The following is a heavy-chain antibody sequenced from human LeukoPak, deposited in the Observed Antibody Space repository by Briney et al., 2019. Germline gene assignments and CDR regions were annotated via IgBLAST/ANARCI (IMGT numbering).Heavy chain of an antibody. D-gene: IGHD1-26*01. CDR1: GGTFSSYA. CDR2: IIPILGIA. J-gene: IGHJ4*02. CDR3: ARGGDSRSVGATSYY. Sequence: ASVKVSCKASGGTFSSYAISWVRQAPGQGLEWMGRIIPILGIANYAQKFQGRVTITADKSTSTAYMELSSLRSEDTAVYYCARGGDSRSVGATSYYWGQGTLVTVSS. V-gene: IGHV1-69*04.